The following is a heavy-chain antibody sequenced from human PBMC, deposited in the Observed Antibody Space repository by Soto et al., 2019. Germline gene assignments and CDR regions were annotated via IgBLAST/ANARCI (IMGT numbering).Heavy chain of an antibody. V-gene: IGHV1-18*01. Sequence: QVQLVQSGAEVKKPWASVKVSCKASGYTFTSYGISWVRQAPGQGLEWMGYNGNKNYAQKLQGRVTMTTDTSTSTAYMELRSLRSDDTAVYYCARDRIVVVVAATPEEEYFDYWGQGTLVTVSS. J-gene: IGHJ4*02. CDR1: GYTFTSYG. CDR2: NGNK. CDR3: ARDRIVVVVAATPEEEYFDY. D-gene: IGHD2-15*01.